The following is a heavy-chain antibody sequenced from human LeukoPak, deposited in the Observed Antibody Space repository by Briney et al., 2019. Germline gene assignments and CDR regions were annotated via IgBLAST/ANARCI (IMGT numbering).Heavy chain of an antibody. CDR1: GFTFSSYG. D-gene: IGHD3-3*01. Sequence: PGGSLRLSCAASGFTFSSYGMHWVRQAPGKGLEWVAFIRYDGSNKYYADSVKGRFTISRDNSKNTLYLQMNSLRAEDTAVYYCARGGDFWSRYQFYYYQDVWGKGTTVTVSS. CDR3: ARGGDFWSRYQFYYYQDV. CDR2: IRYDGSNK. V-gene: IGHV3-30*02. J-gene: IGHJ6*03.